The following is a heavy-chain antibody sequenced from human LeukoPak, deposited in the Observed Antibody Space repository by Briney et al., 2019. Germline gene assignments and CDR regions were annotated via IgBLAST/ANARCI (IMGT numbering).Heavy chain of an antibody. CDR3: ARDQDGYNWAPDY. V-gene: IGHV1-69*13. D-gene: IGHD5-24*01. J-gene: IGHJ4*02. CDR2: IIPIFGTA. CDR1: GGTFGSFA. Sequence: SVKVSXKTSGGTFGSFAISWVRQAPGQGLEWMGGIIPIFGTANYAQKFQGRVTITADESTSTAYMELSSLRSEDTAVYYCARDQDGYNWAPDYWGQGTLVTVSS.